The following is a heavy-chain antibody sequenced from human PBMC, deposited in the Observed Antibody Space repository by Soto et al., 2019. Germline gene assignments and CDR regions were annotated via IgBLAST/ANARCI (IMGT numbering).Heavy chain of an antibody. CDR2: ISFDGTAT. CDR3: VRDRRLRGHPFDI. CDR1: GFTFSDSW. J-gene: IGHJ3*02. D-gene: IGHD2-21*02. V-gene: IGHV3-74*03. Sequence: EVQLVESGGGLVQPGGSLRLSCVASGFTFSDSWMHWVRQAPGKGLMWVSRISFDGTATTSADSVRGRFIISRDNAKNTLFLQMNHLRAADTAMYYCVRDRRLRGHPFDIWGQGTFVTVSS.